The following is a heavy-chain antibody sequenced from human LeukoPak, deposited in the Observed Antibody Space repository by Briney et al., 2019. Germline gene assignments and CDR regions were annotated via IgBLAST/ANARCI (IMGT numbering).Heavy chain of an antibody. D-gene: IGHD6-13*01. CDR3: ARGGYSSSWYGYYYMDV. J-gene: IGHJ6*03. V-gene: IGHV1-46*01. CDR1: GYTFTSYY. Sequence: GASVKVSCKASGYTFTSYYMHWVRQAPGQGLEWMGIINPNGGSTSYPQKFQGRVTMTRDMSTSTVYMELSSLRSEDTAVYYCARGGYSSSWYGYYYMDVWGKGTTVTVSS. CDR2: INPNGGST.